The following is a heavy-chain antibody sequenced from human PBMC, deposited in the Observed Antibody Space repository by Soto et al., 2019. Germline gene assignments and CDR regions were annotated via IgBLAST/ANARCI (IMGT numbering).Heavy chain of an antibody. CDR3: ARDSVDSYYYGMDV. Sequence: ASVKVSCKASGYTFTGYYMHWVRQAPGQGLEWMGWINPNSGGTNYAQKFQGWVTMTRDTSISTAYMELSRLRSDDTAVYYCARDSVDSYYYGMDVWGQGTTVTVSS. CDR1: GYTFTGYY. J-gene: IGHJ6*02. D-gene: IGHD1-26*01. V-gene: IGHV1-2*04. CDR2: INPNSGGT.